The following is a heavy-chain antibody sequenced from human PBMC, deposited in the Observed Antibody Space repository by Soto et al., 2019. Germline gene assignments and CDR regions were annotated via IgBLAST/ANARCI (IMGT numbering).Heavy chain of an antibody. D-gene: IGHD3-22*01. J-gene: IGHJ4*02. CDR1: GFTFSSYV. CDR2: ISGSGGST. Sequence: EVQLLESGGGLVQPGGSLRLSCEASGFTFSSYVMTWVRQAPGQGLEWVPSISGSGGSTYLADSVKGRFTISRDNSKNTVYLQMNSLRAEDTAVYYCAKDGSYYDSPTESDCWGQGTLVTVAS. V-gene: IGHV3-23*01. CDR3: AKDGSYYDSPTESDC.